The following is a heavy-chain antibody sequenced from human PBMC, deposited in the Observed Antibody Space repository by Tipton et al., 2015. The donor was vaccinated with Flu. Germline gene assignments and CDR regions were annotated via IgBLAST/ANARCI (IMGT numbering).Heavy chain of an antibody. CDR3: ATLGNSGTDGFDI. V-gene: IGHV1-46*01. J-gene: IGHJ3*02. CDR2: IYPSGGGT. Sequence: QLVQSGAEVKKPGASVRISCTASGYTFTNYNMHWVRQAPGQGPEWMGIIYPSGGGTTYAQRFQGRVTLTRDKSTSTVYMELSSLRSEDTALYYCATLGNSGTDGFDIWGQGTMVTISS. D-gene: IGHD5-12*01. CDR1: GYTFTNYN.